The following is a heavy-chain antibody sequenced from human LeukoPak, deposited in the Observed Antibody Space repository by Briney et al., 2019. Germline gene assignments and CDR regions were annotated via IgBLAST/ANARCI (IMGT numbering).Heavy chain of an antibody. CDR2: IYYSGST. CDR3: ARARKYYGSGTPPILIASYYFDY. Sequence: SETLSLTCTVSGGSISSSSYYWGWIRQPPGKGLEWIGSIYYSGSTYYNPSLKSRVTISVDTSKNQFSLKLSSVTAADTAVYYCARARKYYGSGTPPILIASYYFDYWGQGTLVTVSS. D-gene: IGHD3-10*01. CDR1: GGSISSSSYY. J-gene: IGHJ4*02. V-gene: IGHV4-39*07.